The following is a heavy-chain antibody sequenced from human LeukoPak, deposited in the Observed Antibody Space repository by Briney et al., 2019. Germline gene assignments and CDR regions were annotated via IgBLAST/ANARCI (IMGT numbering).Heavy chain of an antibody. Sequence: KPSETLSLTCAVYGVTFSCYFWRWIRQPPGKGLEWLGEFNRSGSANYNPSFNSRVTISVDTPKNQFSLKLTTVTAADTAVYYCARHALAYVRNFQHWGQGTLVTVSS. D-gene: IGHD3-10*02. V-gene: IGHV4-34*01. CDR3: ARHALAYVRNFQH. CDR1: GVTFSCYF. J-gene: IGHJ1*01. CDR2: FNRSGSA.